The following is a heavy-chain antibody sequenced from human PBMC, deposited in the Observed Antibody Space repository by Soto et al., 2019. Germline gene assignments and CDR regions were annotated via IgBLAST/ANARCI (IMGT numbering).Heavy chain of an antibody. CDR3: ARDSKAAAGTWWFDP. V-gene: IGHV4-59*01. J-gene: IGHJ5*02. D-gene: IGHD6-13*01. Sequence: SETLSLTCTVSGGSISSYYWSWIRQPPGKGLEWIGYIYYSGGTNYNPSLKSRVTISVDTSKNQFSLKLSSVTAADTAVYYCARDSKAAAGTWWFDPWGQGTLVTVSS. CDR2: IYYSGGT. CDR1: GGSISSYY.